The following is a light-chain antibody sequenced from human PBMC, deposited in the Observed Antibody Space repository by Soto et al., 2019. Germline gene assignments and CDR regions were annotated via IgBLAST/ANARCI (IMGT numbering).Light chain of an antibody. CDR1: SSDVGGYNY. CDR2: EVS. Sequence: QSVLTQPASVSGSPGQSITISCTGTSSDVGGYNYVSWYQQHPGKGPKLMIYEVSNRPSGVSNRFSGSKSGNTATLTISGLQAEDEADYYCSSYTSTTTRVFGTGPKVT. V-gene: IGLV2-14*03. J-gene: IGLJ1*01. CDR3: SSYTSTTTRV.